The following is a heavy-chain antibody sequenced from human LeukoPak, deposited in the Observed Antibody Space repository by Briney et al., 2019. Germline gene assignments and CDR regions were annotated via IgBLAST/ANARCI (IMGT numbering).Heavy chain of an antibody. J-gene: IGHJ6*03. CDR2: ISGSGGST. CDR3: ARAALARNYYYYMDV. Sequence: GGSLRLSCAASGFTFSSYGMSWVRQAPGKGLEWVSAISGSGGSTYYADSVKGRFTISRDNSKNTLYLQMNSLRAEDTAVYYCARAALARNYYYYMDVWGKGTTVTVSS. V-gene: IGHV3-23*01. D-gene: IGHD3-3*02. CDR1: GFTFSSYG.